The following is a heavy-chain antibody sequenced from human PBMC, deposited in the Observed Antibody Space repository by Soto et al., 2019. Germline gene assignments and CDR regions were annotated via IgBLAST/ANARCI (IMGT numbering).Heavy chain of an antibody. D-gene: IGHD3-9*01. CDR1: GFSFSSYG. CDR2: ISYDGSNK. J-gene: IGHJ6*02. V-gene: IGHV3-30*18. CDR3: AKELRLDIVTGRVCYGMDV. Sequence: QVQLVESGGGVVQPGRSLRLSCAASGFSFSSYGMHWVRQAPGKGLEWVAVISYDGSNKYYADSVKGRFTISRDNSKNKLYLQMNSLRAEDTVVYYCAKELRLDIVTGRVCYGMDVWGQGTTVTVSS.